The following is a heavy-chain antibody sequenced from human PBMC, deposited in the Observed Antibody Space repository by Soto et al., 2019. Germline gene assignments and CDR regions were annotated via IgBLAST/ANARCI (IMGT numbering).Heavy chain of an antibody. J-gene: IGHJ6*02. V-gene: IGHV4-39*01. Sequence: SETLSLTCTVSGGSLSSSSYYWGWIRQPPGKGLEWIGSIYYSGSTYYNPSLKSRVTISVDTSKNQFSLKLSSVTAADTAVYYCASRLYYDFWSGYFQGGMDVWGQGTTVTVSS. CDR2: IYYSGST. CDR1: GGSLSSSSYY. D-gene: IGHD3-3*01. CDR3: ASRLYYDFWSGYFQGGMDV.